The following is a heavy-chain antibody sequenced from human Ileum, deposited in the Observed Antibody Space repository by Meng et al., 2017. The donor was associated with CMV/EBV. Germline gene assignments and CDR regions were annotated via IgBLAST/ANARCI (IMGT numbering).Heavy chain of an antibody. J-gene: IGHJ4*02. V-gene: IGHV4-39*01. CDR2: IYYSGTT. CDR1: GGSITSTSYY. D-gene: IGHD2-15*01. CDR3: ARQTPGWKYVGY. Sequence: SETLSLTCTVSGGSITSTSYYWGWIRQSPGKGLEWIGSIYYSGTTDYNSSLKSRATISVDTSKNQFSLNLRSVTAADTAVYYCARQTPGWKYVGYWGQGTLVTVSS.